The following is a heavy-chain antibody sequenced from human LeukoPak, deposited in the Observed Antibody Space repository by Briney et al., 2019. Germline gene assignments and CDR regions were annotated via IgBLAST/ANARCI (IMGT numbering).Heavy chain of an antibody. D-gene: IGHD1-26*01. V-gene: IGHV4-39*07. CDR3: ARAYSRSYSHFDD. J-gene: IGHJ4*02. CDR1: GGSISSYF. Sequence: SETLSLTCTVSGGSISSYFWGWIRQPPGKGLEWIGSIYYSGSTHYNPSLKSRVTMSVDTSKNQFSLKLRSVTAADTAVYFCARAYSRSYSHFDDWGQGTLVTVSS. CDR2: IYYSGST.